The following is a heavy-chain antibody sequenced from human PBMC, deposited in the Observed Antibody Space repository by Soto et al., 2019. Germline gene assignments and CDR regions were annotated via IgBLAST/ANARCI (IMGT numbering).Heavy chain of an antibody. Sequence: HVQLVQSGGGVVQPGRSLRLSCAASGFTFSSYGMHWVRQAPGKGLEWVAVIWYDGSNKYYADSVKGRFTISRDNFKNQPELQINSPRAGDTACYLLAKDCGGHILASWVYYYYGMDVWGQGTTVTVSS. D-gene: IGHD3-9*01. CDR3: AKDCGGHILASWVYYYYGMDV. V-gene: IGHV3-33*01. CDR1: GFTFSSYG. J-gene: IGHJ6*02. CDR2: IWYDGSNK.